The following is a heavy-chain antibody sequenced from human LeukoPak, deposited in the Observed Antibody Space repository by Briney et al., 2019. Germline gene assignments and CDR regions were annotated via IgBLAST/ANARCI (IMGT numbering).Heavy chain of an antibody. CDR1: GGSISSSNW. D-gene: IGHD6-13*01. J-gene: IGHJ4*02. CDR3: ARLFPLYSSSWYLDY. V-gene: IGHV4-4*02. Sequence: SGTPSLTCAVSGGSISSSNWWSWVRQPPRKGLEWIGEIYHSGSTNYNPSLKSRVTISVDKSKNQFSLKLSPVTAADTAVYYCARLFPLYSSSWYLDYWGQGTLVTVSS. CDR2: IYHSGST.